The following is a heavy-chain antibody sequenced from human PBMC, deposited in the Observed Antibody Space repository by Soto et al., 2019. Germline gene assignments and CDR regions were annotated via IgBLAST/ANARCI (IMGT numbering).Heavy chain of an antibody. CDR1: GYIFTNND. V-gene: IGHV1-8*01. D-gene: IGHD5-18*01. Sequence: QVQLVQSGAEVKKPGASVKVSCKASGYIFTNNDVSWVRQATGQGLEWMGWMNPGSGDTGYAQKLQGRVTMTRNISIATAYMELSRLRADDTAIYYCARMASFGSLNWFDPWGQGTLVTVSS. J-gene: IGHJ5*02. CDR2: MNPGSGDT. CDR3: ARMASFGSLNWFDP.